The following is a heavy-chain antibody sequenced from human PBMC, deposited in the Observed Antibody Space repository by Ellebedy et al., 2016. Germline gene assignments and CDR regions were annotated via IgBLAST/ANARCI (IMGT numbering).Heavy chain of an antibody. D-gene: IGHD5-18*01. CDR2: IGTAGDT. CDR3: ARVRFGDTAVDY. V-gene: IGHV3-13*01. Sequence: GGSLRLSCAASGFTFRSYDMHWVRQATGKGPEWVSAIGTAGDTYYPGSVKGRFTISRENAKNSLYLQMNSLRAEDTAVYYCARVRFGDTAVDYWGQGTLVTVSS. J-gene: IGHJ4*02. CDR1: GFTFRSYD.